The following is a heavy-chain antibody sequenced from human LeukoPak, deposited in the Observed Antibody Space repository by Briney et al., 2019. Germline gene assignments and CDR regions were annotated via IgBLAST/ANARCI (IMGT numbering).Heavy chain of an antibody. CDR2: IYHSGTT. Sequence: SETLSLTCTVSGYSISSGYFWGWIRQPPGKGLEWIGSIYHSGTTYYNPSLKSRVTISVDTSKNQFSLKLSSVTAADTAVYYCARIAKINAFDIWGQGTMVTVSS. CDR1: GYSISSGYF. CDR3: ARIAKINAFDI. D-gene: IGHD2-21*01. V-gene: IGHV4-38-2*02. J-gene: IGHJ3*02.